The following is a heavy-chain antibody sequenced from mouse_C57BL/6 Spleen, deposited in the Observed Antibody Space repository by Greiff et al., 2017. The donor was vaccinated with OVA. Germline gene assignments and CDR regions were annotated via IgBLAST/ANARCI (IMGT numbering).Heavy chain of an antibody. CDR3: ARRGGDGYFDY. CDR1: GFTFSDYG. V-gene: IGHV5-17*01. CDR2: ISSGSSTI. D-gene: IGHD2-3*01. J-gene: IGHJ2*01. Sequence: DVKLVESGGGLVKPGGSLKLSCAASGFTFSDYGMHWVRQAPEKGLEWVAYISSGSSTIYYADTVKGRFTISRDNAKNTLFLQMTSLRSEDTAMDYCARRGGDGYFDYWGQGTTLTVSS.